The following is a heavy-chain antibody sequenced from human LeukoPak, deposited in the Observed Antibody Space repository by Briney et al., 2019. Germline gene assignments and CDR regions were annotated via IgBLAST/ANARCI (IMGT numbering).Heavy chain of an antibody. D-gene: IGHD3-3*01. CDR3: ARDWSHRCFDY. V-gene: IGHV3-53*01. Sequence: PGGSLRLSCAASGFTVSSNYMSWVRRAPGKGLEWVSVIYSGGSTYYADSVKGRFTISRDNSKNTLYLQMNSLRAEDTAVYYCARDWSHRCFDYWGQGTLVTVSS. J-gene: IGHJ4*02. CDR2: IYSGGST. CDR1: GFTVSSNY.